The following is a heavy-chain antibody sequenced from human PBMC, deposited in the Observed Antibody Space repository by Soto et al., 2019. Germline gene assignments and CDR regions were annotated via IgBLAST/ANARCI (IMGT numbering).Heavy chain of an antibody. CDR3: AKDPPYGDYGSGWFDP. J-gene: IGHJ5*02. CDR2: ISGSGGST. CDR1: GFTFSSYA. D-gene: IGHD4-17*01. V-gene: IGHV3-23*01. Sequence: PGGSLRLSCAASGFTFSSYAMSWVRQAPGKGLEWVSAISGSGGSTYYADSVKGRFTISRDNSKNTLYLQMNSLRAEDTAVYYCAKDPPYGDYGSGWFDPWGQGTLVTVSS.